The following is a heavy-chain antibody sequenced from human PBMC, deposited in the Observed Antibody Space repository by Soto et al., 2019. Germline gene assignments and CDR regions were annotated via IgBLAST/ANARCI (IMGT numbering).Heavy chain of an antibody. V-gene: IGHV3-30-3*01. CDR1: GFTFSSYA. D-gene: IGHD6-25*01. J-gene: IGHJ3*02. Sequence: PGGSLRLSCAASGFTFSSYAMHWVRQAPGKGLEWVAVISYDGSNKYYADSVKGRFTISRDNSKNTLYLQMNSLRAEDTAVYYCARTIAAEGSEAFDIWGQGTMVTVSS. CDR3: ARTIAAEGSEAFDI. CDR2: ISYDGSNK.